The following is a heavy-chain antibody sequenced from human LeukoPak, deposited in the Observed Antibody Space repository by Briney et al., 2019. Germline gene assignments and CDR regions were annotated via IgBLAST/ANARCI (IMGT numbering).Heavy chain of an antibody. D-gene: IGHD7-27*01. J-gene: IGHJ4*02. Sequence: PGGSLRLSCVASGYTFSSYGMHWVRQAPGKGLEWVANIKQDGSEKYYVDSVKGRFTISRDNAKNSLYLQMNSLRAEDTAVYYCARDPPGVNWGQGTLVTVSS. CDR1: GYTFSSYG. CDR3: ARDPPGVN. V-gene: IGHV3-7*01. CDR2: IKQDGSEK.